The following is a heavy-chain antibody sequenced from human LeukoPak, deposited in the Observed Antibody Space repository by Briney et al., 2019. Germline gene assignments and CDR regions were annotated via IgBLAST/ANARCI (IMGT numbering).Heavy chain of an antibody. V-gene: IGHV4-30-4*01. D-gene: IGHD2/OR15-2a*01. CDR1: GGSFSSIDYY. CDR3: AGKPNSLYYFDY. J-gene: IGHJ4*02. CDR2: NPPRGLT. Sequence: SRTLYLPCRFPGGSFSSIDYYWSWVRQPPGKGLEGIGYNPPRGLTYYILSLKNRVNLSLDQTENQVSLQLSSVTAAATAVFFCAGKPNSLYYFDYGGQGALVTVSS.